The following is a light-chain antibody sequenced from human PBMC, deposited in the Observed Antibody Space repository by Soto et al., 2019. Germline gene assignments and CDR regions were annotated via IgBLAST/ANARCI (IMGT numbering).Light chain of an antibody. J-gene: IGKJ3*01. V-gene: IGKV1-33*01. Sequence: DIQMTQSPSSLSASVGARVSITCQASQDIRTSLSWFQQKPGRAPKLLIYGASKLEAGVPSRFRGSASGKDFTFTNSSLQPEDIATYYCQQYDNLPPFPFGPGTNVEIK. CDR2: GAS. CDR1: QDIRTS. CDR3: QQYDNLPPFP.